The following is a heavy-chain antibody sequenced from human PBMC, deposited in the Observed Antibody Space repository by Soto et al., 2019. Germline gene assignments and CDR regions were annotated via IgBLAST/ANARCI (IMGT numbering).Heavy chain of an antibody. CDR3: ARDPPSAEFVLNWFGP. D-gene: IGHD3-9*01. CDR1: GGTLTTHG. CDR2: IVPVFNSP. V-gene: IGHV1-69*06. J-gene: IGHJ5*02. Sequence: QVQLVQSGNEVKQPGSSVKISCKASGGTLTTHGIIWVRQAPGQGLEWMGGIVPVFNSPKYAQKFQGRLPITADRSTNSVDVELSSLTSEATATYYCARDPPSAEFVLNWFGPWGQGALVTVSS.